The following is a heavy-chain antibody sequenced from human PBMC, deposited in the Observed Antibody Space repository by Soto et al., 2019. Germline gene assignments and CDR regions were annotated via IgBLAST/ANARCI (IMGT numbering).Heavy chain of an antibody. V-gene: IGHV1-69*06. CDR1: GGTFSSYA. D-gene: IGHD5-18*01. CDR2: IIPIFGTA. Sequence: WASVKVSCKASGGTFSSYAISWVRQAPGQGLEWMGGIIPIFGTANYAQKFQGRVTITADKSTSTAYMELSSLRSEDTAVYYCARVIVLGGYPGSNDAFDIWGQGTMVTVSS. CDR3: ARVIVLGGYPGSNDAFDI. J-gene: IGHJ3*02.